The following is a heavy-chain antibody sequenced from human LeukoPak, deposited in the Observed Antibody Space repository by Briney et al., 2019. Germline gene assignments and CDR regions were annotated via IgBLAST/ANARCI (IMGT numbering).Heavy chain of an antibody. V-gene: IGHV1-69*13. J-gene: IGHJ4*02. CDR2: IIPIFGTA. D-gene: IGHD2-2*01. Sequence: SVKVSCKASGGTFSSYAISWVRQAPGQGLEWMGGIIPIFGTANYSQKFQGRVTITADESTSTAYMELSSLRSEDTAVYYCARKYCSSTSCYEDYWGQGTLVTVSS. CDR3: ARKYCSSTSCYEDY. CDR1: GGTFSSYA.